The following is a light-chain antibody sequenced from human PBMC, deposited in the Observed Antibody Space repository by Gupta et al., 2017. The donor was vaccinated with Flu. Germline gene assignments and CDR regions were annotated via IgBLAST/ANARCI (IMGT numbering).Light chain of an antibody. V-gene: IGLV1-47*01. CDR3: ASGADSVTWV. CDR2: KDD. CDR1: NDIGGTNY. Sequence: QRVITSSSSTNDIGGTNYAYWYQHRPGTAPKLLIYKDDQRPSGVPARFSASKSGTAASLAISGLRAEDEDDYYCASGADSVTWVFGGGTKVTVL. J-gene: IGLJ3*02.